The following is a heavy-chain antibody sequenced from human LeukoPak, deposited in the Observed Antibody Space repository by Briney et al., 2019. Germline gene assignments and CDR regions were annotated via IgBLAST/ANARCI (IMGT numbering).Heavy chain of an antibody. Sequence: GGSLRLSCAASGFTFSNYWMHWVRQGPGKGLVWVSLIKSDGSDPSYADSVKGRFTISRDNAKSTLYLQMNSLRAEDTAVYYCAKDRDPMPSRGMDVWGQGTTVAVSS. CDR2: IKSDGSDP. V-gene: IGHV3-74*01. D-gene: IGHD2-2*01. J-gene: IGHJ6*02. CDR1: GFTFSNYW. CDR3: AKDRDPMPSRGMDV.